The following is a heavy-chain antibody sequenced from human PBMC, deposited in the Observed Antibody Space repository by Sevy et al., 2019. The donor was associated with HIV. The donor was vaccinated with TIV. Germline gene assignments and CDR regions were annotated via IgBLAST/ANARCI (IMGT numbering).Heavy chain of an antibody. V-gene: IGHV3-30*04. CDR3: ARDGLGGFAQTLDV. CDR2: ISYDGNNQ. J-gene: IGHJ6*02. CDR1: GITFSRYA. Sequence: GGSLRLSCAASGITFSRYAMLWVRQAPGKGLDWVALISYDGNNQYYADSVKGRFTISRDNAKNILYLQMNSLRPEDTAVYYCARDGLGGFAQTLDVWGQGTTVTVSS. D-gene: IGHD3-16*01.